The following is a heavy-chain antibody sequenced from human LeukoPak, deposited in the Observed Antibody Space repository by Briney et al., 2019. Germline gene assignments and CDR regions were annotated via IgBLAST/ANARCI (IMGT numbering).Heavy chain of an antibody. CDR2: INHSGNT. J-gene: IGHJ4*02. CDR3: ARSGGQYYFHY. D-gene: IGHD1-26*01. V-gene: IGHV4-34*01. CDR1: GGSFSGYY. Sequence: KPSETLSLTCAVYGGSFSGYYWSWIRQPPGKGLEWIGEINHSGNTNYSPSLKSRVTISVDTSKSQFSLILSSVTAADTGVYYCARSGGQYYFHYWGQGTLVTVSS.